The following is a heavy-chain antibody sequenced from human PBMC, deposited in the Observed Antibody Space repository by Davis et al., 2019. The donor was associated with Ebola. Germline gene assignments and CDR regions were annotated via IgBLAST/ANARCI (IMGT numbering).Heavy chain of an antibody. J-gene: IGHJ4*02. V-gene: IGHV3-48*04. CDR2: ISSSSSTI. CDR1: GFTFSSYA. D-gene: IGHD6-13*01. Sequence: GESLKISCAASGFTFSSYAMHWVRQAPGKGLEWVSYISSSSSTIYYADSVKGRFTISRDNAKNSLYLQMNSLRAEDTAVYYCAREIAAVGFDYWGQGTLVTVSS. CDR3: AREIAAVGFDY.